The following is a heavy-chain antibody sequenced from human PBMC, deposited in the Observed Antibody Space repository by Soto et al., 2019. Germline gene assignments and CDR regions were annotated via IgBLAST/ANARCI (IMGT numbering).Heavy chain of an antibody. D-gene: IGHD3-16*02. CDR3: VRDDYVWGSYRIGY. Sequence: PSETLSLTCTVSGGSISSYYWSWIRQPAGKGLEWIGRIYTSGSTNYNPSLKSRVTMSVDTSKNQFSLKLSSVTAADTAVYYCVRDDYVWGSYRIGYWGQGTLVTVSS. CDR2: IYTSGST. CDR1: GGSISSYY. V-gene: IGHV4-4*07. J-gene: IGHJ4*02.